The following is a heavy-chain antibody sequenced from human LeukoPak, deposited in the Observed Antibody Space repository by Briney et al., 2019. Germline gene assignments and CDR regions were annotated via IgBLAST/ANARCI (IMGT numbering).Heavy chain of an antibody. CDR2: IYYSGST. J-gene: IGHJ4*02. CDR3: ARGWYYYDSSGYDY. Sequence: KSSETLSLTCTVSGGSISSYYWSWIRQPPGKGLEWIGYIYYSGSTNYNPSLKSRVTISVDTSKNQFSLKLSSVTAAGTAVYYCARGWYYYDSSGYDYWGQGTLVTVSS. CDR1: GGSISSYY. V-gene: IGHV4-59*01. D-gene: IGHD3-22*01.